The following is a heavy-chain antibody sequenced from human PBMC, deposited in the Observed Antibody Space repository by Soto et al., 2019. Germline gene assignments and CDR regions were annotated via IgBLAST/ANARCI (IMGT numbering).Heavy chain of an antibody. CDR1: GFTFSSYG. J-gene: IGHJ4*02. CDR2: IWFDGSNK. CDR3: ATTGPY. V-gene: IGHV3-33*01. Sequence: QVQLVESGGGVVQPGRSLRLSCAASGFTFSSYGMHWVRQAPGKGLEWVAVIWFDGSNKFYAASVKGRFTISRDNSKNPVSLQMNSLRDEDSAAYYCATTGPYWGQGTLVTVSS.